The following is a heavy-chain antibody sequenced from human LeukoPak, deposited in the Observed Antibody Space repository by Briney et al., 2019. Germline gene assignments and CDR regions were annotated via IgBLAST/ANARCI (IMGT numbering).Heavy chain of an antibody. D-gene: IGHD3-22*01. V-gene: IGHV3-21*01. J-gene: IGHJ4*02. Sequence: GGSLRLSCAASGFTFSSYSMNWVRQAPGKGLEWVSSISSSSSYIYYADSVKGRFTISRDNAKNSLYLQMNSLRAEDTAVYYCAGDHRRYYDSSGYRDYWGQGTLVTVSS. CDR1: GFTFSSYS. CDR3: AGDHRRYYDSSGYRDY. CDR2: ISSSSSYI.